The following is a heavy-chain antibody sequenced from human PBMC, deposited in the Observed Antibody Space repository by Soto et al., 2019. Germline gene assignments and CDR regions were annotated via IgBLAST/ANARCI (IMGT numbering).Heavy chain of an antibody. CDR2: IYYSGST. CDR1: GGSVSSGSYY. CDR3: ARAEGYNWNYSPYGMDV. D-gene: IGHD1-7*01. J-gene: IGHJ6*02. V-gene: IGHV4-61*01. Sequence: PSETLSLTCTVSGGSVSSGSYYWSWVRQPPGKGLEWIGYIYYSGSTNYNPSLKSRVTISVDTSKNQFSLKLSSVTAADTAVYYCARAEGYNWNYSPYGMDVWGQGTTVT.